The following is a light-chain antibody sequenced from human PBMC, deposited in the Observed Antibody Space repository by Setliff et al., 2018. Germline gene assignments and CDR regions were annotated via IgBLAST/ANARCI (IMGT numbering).Light chain of an antibody. V-gene: IGLV2-14*03. Sequence: QSALTQPAAVSGSPGQSITISCTGTSSDVGGYDYVSWYQQHPGKAPKLMIYEVSKRPSGVSDRFSGSKSGNTASLTISGLQAGDEADYYCLSYTSKTTHALFGGGTKVTVL. CDR2: EVS. CDR3: LSYTSKTTHAL. J-gene: IGLJ2*01. CDR1: SSDVGGYDY.